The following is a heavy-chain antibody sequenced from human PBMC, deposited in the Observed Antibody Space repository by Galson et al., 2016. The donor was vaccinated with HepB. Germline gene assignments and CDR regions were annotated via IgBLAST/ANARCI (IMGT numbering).Heavy chain of an antibody. CDR3: ARGMNYSFDH. CDR2: IKQDGSDK. Sequence: SLRLSCAASGFIFSGYWMSWVRQTPGKGLEWVAGIKQDGSDKHYVDSLRGRFTISRDNAQDSLYLQMDSLRAEDTGVYYCARGMNYSFDHWGQGILVTVSS. J-gene: IGHJ4*02. D-gene: IGHD1-7*01. CDR1: GFIFSGYW. V-gene: IGHV3-7*01.